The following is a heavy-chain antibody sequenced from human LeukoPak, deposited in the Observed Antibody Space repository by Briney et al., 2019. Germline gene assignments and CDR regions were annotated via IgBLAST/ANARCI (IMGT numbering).Heavy chain of an antibody. CDR3: AKDKARGWYSPHAFDI. J-gene: IGHJ3*02. V-gene: IGHV3-9*03. D-gene: IGHD6-19*01. CDR2: ISWNSGSI. Sequence: SGGSLRPSCAASGFTFDDYAMHWVRQAPGKGLEWVSGISWNSGSIGYADSVKGRFTISRDNAKNSLYLQMNSLRAEDMALYYCAKDKARGWYSPHAFDIWGQGTMVTVSS. CDR1: GFTFDDYA.